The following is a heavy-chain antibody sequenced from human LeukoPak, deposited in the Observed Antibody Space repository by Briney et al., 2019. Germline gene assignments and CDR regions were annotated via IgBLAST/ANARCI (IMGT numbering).Heavy chain of an antibody. CDR1: GGSFSGYY. V-gene: IGHV4-34*01. CDR2: IYHSGST. D-gene: IGHD2-21*02. CDR3: ATLAPGVIVVTAIPKYYFDY. J-gene: IGHJ4*02. Sequence: PSETLSLTCAVYGGSFSGYYWSWIRQPPGKGLEWIGSIYHSGSTYYNPSLKSRVTISVDTSKNQFSLKLSSVTAADTAVYYCATLAPGVIVVTAIPKYYFDYWGQGTLVTVSS.